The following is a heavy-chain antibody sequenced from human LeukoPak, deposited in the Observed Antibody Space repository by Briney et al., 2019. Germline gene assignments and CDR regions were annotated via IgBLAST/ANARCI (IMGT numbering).Heavy chain of an antibody. V-gene: IGHV1-46*01. CDR1: GYSFTSYY. J-gene: IGHJ4*02. D-gene: IGHD3-3*01. Sequence: ASVKVSCKASGYSFTSYYIHWVRQAPGQGLEWMGIINPSGGSTSYARKFQGRVTMTRDTSTSTVYMELSSLRSEDTAVYYCARSITIFTEIDYWGQGTLVTVSS. CDR2: INPSGGST. CDR3: ARSITIFTEIDY.